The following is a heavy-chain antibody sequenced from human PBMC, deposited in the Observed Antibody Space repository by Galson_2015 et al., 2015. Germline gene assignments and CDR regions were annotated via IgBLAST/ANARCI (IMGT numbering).Heavy chain of an antibody. CDR2: IYPGDSDT. Sequence: QSGAEVKKPGEFLKISCKGSGYSFTSYWIGWVRQMPGKGLEWMGIIYPGDSDTRYSPSFQGQVTISADKSISTAYLQWSSLKASDTAMYYCARPQGYSSGWYEVEYFDYWGQGTLVTVSS. J-gene: IGHJ4*02. CDR3: ARPQGYSSGWYEVEYFDY. D-gene: IGHD6-19*01. CDR1: GYSFTSYW. V-gene: IGHV5-51*03.